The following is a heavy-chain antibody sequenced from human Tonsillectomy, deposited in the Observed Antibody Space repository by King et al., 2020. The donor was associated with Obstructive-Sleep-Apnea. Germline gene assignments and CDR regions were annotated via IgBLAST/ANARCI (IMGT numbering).Heavy chain of an antibody. CDR1: GFTFSTYG. CDR3: ASFDRYYYASPSEYYVFDP. V-gene: IGHV3-33*01. Sequence: VQLVESGGGVVQPGRSLRLSCVASGFTFSTYGMHWVRQAPGKGLEWVAFIRNDGSDKYYADSVKGRFTISRDNSKNTLYLEMNSLRVEDTAVYYCASFDRYYYASPSEYYVFDPWGLGTLVTVSS. J-gene: IGHJ5*02. CDR2: IRNDGSDK. D-gene: IGHD3-10*01.